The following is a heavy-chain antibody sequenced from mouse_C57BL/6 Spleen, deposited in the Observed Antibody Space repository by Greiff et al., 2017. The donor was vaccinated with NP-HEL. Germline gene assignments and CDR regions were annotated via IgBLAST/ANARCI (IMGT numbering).Heavy chain of an antibody. J-gene: IGHJ4*01. CDR2: INPHYGTT. CDR1: GYSFTDYN. V-gene: IGHV1-39*01. Sequence: EVQLQQSGPELVTPGASVKISCTASGYSFTDYNMNWVQQTHGKSLEWIGVINPHYGTTSYNQKFKGQATLTVDQSSSTAYMQLNSLTSEDSAVYYCAQTAQAFMDYWGQGTSVTVSS. D-gene: IGHD3-2*02. CDR3: AQTAQAFMDY.